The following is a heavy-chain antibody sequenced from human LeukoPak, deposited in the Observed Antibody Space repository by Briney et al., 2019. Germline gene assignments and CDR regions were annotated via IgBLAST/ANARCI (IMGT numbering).Heavy chain of an antibody. D-gene: IGHD1-26*01. CDR3: ASLSYVEHDY. Sequence: SQTLSLTCTVSGGSISSGDYYWSWIRQPPGKGLEWLGYIFNSGHAYYNPSLKSRVTISADTSKNQFSLRLSYMTAADTAVYFCASLSYVEHDYWGQGTLVTVSS. J-gene: IGHJ4*02. V-gene: IGHV4-30-4*01. CDR2: IFNSGHA. CDR1: GGSISSGDYY.